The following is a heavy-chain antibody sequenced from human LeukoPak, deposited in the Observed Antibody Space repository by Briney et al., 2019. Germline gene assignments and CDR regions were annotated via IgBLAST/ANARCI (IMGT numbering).Heavy chain of an antibody. CDR1: GYTFTGYY. CDR3: ARDRGRLKVVVAATLFYY. Sequence: ASVTVSCKAAGYTFTGYYMHWVGQAPGQGLEGMGGINPNSGGTNYAQKFQGRVTMTRDTSIRTAYMELSRLRSDDTAVYYCARDRGRLKVVVAATLFYYWGQGTLVTVSS. CDR2: INPNSGGT. V-gene: IGHV1-2*02. J-gene: IGHJ4*02. D-gene: IGHD2-15*01.